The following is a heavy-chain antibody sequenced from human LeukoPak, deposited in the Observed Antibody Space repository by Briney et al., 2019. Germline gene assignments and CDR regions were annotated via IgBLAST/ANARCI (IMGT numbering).Heavy chain of an antibody. CDR3: ARDQVVATMGGSYYYYGMDV. Sequence: SQTLSLTCAVSGGSISSGGYSWSWIRQPPGKGLEWIGYIYHGGSTYYNPSLKSRVTMSVDRSKNQFSLKLSSVTAADTAVYYCARDQVVATMGGSYYYYGMDVWGQGTTVTVSS. CDR2: IYHGGST. V-gene: IGHV4-30-2*01. D-gene: IGHD5-12*01. J-gene: IGHJ6*02. CDR1: GGSISSGGYS.